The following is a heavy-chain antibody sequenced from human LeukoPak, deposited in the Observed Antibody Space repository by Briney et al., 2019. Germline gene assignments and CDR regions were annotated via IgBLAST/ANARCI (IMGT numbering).Heavy chain of an antibody. Sequence: GASVKVSCKASGYTFSSSGISWVRQAPGQGLEWMGWINAYNGDTSYPQNLQGRVTMTTDTSTSTAYMELRSLRSDDTAVYYCATVGPSSSITSAATRGPNWFDPWGQGTLVTVSS. CDR2: INAYNGDT. CDR1: GYTFSSSG. D-gene: IGHD2-15*01. V-gene: IGHV1-18*01. J-gene: IGHJ5*02. CDR3: ATVGPSSSITSAATRGPNWFDP.